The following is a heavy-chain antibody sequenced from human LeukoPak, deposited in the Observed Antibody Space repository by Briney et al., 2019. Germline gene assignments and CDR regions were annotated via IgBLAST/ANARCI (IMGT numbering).Heavy chain of an antibody. D-gene: IGHD4-17*01. CDR2: ISGSGGST. J-gene: IGHJ4*02. CDR3: ANDYGDYDYVDY. V-gene: IGHV3-23*01. CDR1: GSTFSSYG. Sequence: GGSLRLSCAASGSTFSSYGMSWVRQAPGKGLEWVSTISGSGGSTYYADSVKGRFTISRDNSKNTLYLQMNSLRAEDTAVYYCANDYGDYDYVDYWGQGTLVTVSS.